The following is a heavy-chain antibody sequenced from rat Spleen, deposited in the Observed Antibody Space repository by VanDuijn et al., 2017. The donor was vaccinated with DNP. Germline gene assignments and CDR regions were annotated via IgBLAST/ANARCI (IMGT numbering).Heavy chain of an antibody. Sequence: EVKLVESGGGLVQPGSSLKLSCAASGFNFNDYWMGWVRQAPGKGLEWIGQINKDSSTINYNPSLKEKITISRDNAQNTLYLQMSKLGSEDTAIYYCAGRPPPTRGPFDYWGQGVMVTVSS. CDR1: GFNFNDYW. V-gene: IGHV4-2*01. CDR2: INKDSSTI. D-gene: IGHD1-4*01. CDR3: AGRPPPTRGPFDY. J-gene: IGHJ2*01.